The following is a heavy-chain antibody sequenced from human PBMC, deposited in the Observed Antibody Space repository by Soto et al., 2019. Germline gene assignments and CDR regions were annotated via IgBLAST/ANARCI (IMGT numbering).Heavy chain of an antibody. D-gene: IGHD5-12*01. CDR1: GFSLTTRGVA. CDR2: IFWDDDK. J-gene: IGHJ4*02. V-gene: IGHV2-5*02. Sequence: QITLKESGPALVRPTQTLTLTCYFSGFSLTTRGVAVGWIRQPPGKALEWLALIFWDDDKWYSPSLRSRLSITEDTSKTQVVLKMTSLDHVDTATYYCAHRSRGYAYYFDQWGQGTLVTVSS. CDR3: AHRSRGYAYYFDQ.